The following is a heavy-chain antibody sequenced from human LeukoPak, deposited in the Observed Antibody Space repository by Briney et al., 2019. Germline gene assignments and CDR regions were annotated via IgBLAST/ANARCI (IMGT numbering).Heavy chain of an antibody. D-gene: IGHD6-19*01. CDR3: ARGSGSYTGAADH. CDR2: INHSGST. CDR1: GGSFSGYY. Sequence: SETLSLTCAVYGGSFSGYYWSWIRQPPGKGLEWIGEINHSGSTNYNPSLKSRVTISVDTSRKQFSLNLTSVTAADTAFYFCARGSGSYTGAADHWGQGTLVTVSS. V-gene: IGHV4-34*01. J-gene: IGHJ5*02.